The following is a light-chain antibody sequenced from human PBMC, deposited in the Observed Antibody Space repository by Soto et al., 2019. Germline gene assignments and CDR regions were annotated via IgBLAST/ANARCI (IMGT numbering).Light chain of an antibody. CDR3: QKYNNWPPLT. J-gene: IGKJ4*01. V-gene: IGKV3-15*01. Sequence: EIVMTQSPATLSVSPGERATLSCRASQSVSSNLAWYQQKPGQAPRLLIYGASTRATGIPARFSGSGSGTEFTLTISSLQSEEFAVYYCQKYNNWPPLTFGGGTKVEIK. CDR2: GAS. CDR1: QSVSSN.